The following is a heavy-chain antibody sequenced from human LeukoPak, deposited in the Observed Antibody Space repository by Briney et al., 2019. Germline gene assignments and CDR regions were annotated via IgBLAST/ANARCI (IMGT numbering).Heavy chain of an antibody. CDR1: GYTFTSYW. CDR3: ARPYDSSGYGAFDI. J-gene: IGHJ3*02. Sequence: KVSCKASGYTFTSYWIGWVRQMPGKGLEWMGIIYPGDSDTRYSPSFQGQVTISADKSISTAYLQWSSLKASDTAMYYCARPYDSSGYGAFDIWGQGTMVTVSS. V-gene: IGHV5-51*01. D-gene: IGHD3-22*01. CDR2: IYPGDSDT.